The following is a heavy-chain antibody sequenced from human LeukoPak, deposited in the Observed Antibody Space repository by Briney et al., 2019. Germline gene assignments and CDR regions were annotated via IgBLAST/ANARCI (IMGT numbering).Heavy chain of an antibody. V-gene: IGHV3-66*01. CDR1: GFTVSSNY. CDR2: IYSGGST. CDR3: ARSIAARRMTYYYGMDV. D-gene: IGHD6-6*01. Sequence: GGSLRLSCAASGFTVSSNYMSWVRQAPGKGLEWVSVIYSGGSTYYADSVKGRFTISRDNSKNTLYLQMNSLRAEDTAVYYCARSIAARRMTYYYGMDVWGQGTTVTVFS. J-gene: IGHJ6*02.